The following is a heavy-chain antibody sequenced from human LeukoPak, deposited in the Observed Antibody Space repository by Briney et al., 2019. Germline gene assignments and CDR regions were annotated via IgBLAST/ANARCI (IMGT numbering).Heavy chain of an antibody. V-gene: IGHV5-51*01. CDR2: IYPGDSDT. D-gene: IGHD3-22*01. Sequence: GESLKISCKGSGYSFTSYWIGWVRQMPGKGLEWMGIIYPGDSDTRYSPSFQGQVTISADKSISTAYLQWSSLKASDTAMYYCARPTSYYYDSSGYYSAGWFDPWGQGTLVTVSS. CDR1: GYSFTSYW. J-gene: IGHJ5*02. CDR3: ARPTSYYYDSSGYYSAGWFDP.